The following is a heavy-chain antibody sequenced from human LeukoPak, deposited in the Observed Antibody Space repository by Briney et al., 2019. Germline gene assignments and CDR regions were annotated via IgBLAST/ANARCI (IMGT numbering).Heavy chain of an antibody. CDR1: GFTFSSYG. D-gene: IGHD2-15*01. Sequence: GGFLRLSCAASGFTFSSYGMHWARQAPGKGLEWVAVIWNDGSNQYHADSVKGRFTISRDNSKNTVYLQMNSLRAEDTAVYYCARWMADCSGGSCHGHWFDPWGQGTLVTVSS. J-gene: IGHJ5*02. V-gene: IGHV3-33*01. CDR2: IWNDGSNQ. CDR3: ARWMADCSGGSCHGHWFDP.